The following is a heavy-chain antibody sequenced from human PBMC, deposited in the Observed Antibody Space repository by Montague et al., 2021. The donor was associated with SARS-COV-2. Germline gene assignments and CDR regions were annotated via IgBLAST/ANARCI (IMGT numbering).Heavy chain of an antibody. CDR1: GFTFSSYW. V-gene: IGHV3-7*01. D-gene: IGHD3-9*01. J-gene: IGHJ6*02. CDR3: ARDRRYFDWLSNSYYYYGMDV. Sequence: SLRLSCAASGFTFSSYWMSWVRQAPEKGLEWVANIKQDGSEKYYVDSVKGRFTISRDNAKNSLYLQMNSLRAEDTAVYYCARDRRYFDWLSNSYYYYGMDVWGQGTTVTVSS. CDR2: IKQDGSEK.